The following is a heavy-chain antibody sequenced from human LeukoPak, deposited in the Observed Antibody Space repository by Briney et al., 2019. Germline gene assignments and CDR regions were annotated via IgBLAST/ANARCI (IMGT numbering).Heavy chain of an antibody. Sequence: SETLSLTCTVSGGSISSYYWSWIRQPPGKGLEWIGNIYYSGGNKYNPSLKSRVTISVDTSRNQFSLKLTSVTAADTAVYYCARGPPPDFDYWGRGTLVTVSS. V-gene: IGHV4-59*08. CDR3: ARGPPPDFDY. J-gene: IGHJ4*02. CDR1: GGSISSYY. CDR2: IYYSGGN.